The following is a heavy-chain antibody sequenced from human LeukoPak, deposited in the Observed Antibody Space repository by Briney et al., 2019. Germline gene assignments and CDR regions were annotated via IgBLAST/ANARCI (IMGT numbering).Heavy chain of an antibody. CDR3: ARDHGGYDILTGYPGDY. Sequence: ASVKVSCKASGYTFTGYYMHWVRQAPGQGLEWMGWINPNSGGTNYAQKFQGRVTMTRDTSISTAYMELSRLRSDDTAVYYCARDHGGYDILTGYPGDYWDQGTLVTVSS. V-gene: IGHV1-2*02. J-gene: IGHJ4*02. D-gene: IGHD3-9*01. CDR2: INPNSGGT. CDR1: GYTFTGYY.